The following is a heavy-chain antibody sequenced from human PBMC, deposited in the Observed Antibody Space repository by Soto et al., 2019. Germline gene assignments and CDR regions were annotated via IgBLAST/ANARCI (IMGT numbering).Heavy chain of an antibody. CDR2: VIPMVGMS. CDR3: ATNYGSGSPHFDY. D-gene: IGHD3-10*01. J-gene: IGHJ4*02. V-gene: IGHV1-69*02. CDR1: GGTFNFYS. Sequence: QVQLVQSGAEVKKPGSSVKVSCTASGGTFNFYSISWVRQAPGQGLEWVGRVIPMVGMSEYAQKFQGRVTITADKSTNTAYMNLRSLRSEDTAVYYCATNYGSGSPHFDYWGQGTRVTVSS.